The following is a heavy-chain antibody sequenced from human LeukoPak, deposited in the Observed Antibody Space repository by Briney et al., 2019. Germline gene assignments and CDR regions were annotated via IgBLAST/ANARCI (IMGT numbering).Heavy chain of an antibody. J-gene: IGHJ4*02. CDR1: GYTFTSYY. Sequence: GASVKVSCKASGYTFTSYYMHWVRQAPGQGLEWMGIINSSGGSTSYAQKFQGRVTMTRDTSTSTVYMELSSLRSEDTAVYYCATVRSGYYNWDYWGQGTLVTVSS. CDR3: ATVRSGYYNWDY. D-gene: IGHD3-22*01. V-gene: IGHV1-46*01. CDR2: INSSGGST.